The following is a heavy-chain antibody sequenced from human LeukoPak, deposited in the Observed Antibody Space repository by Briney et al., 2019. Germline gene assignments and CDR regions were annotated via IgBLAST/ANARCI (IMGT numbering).Heavy chain of an antibody. CDR3: ARAGYCSSTSCYNGRGYYYMDV. V-gene: IGHV5-51*01. J-gene: IGHJ6*03. Sequence: GESLKISCKGSGYSFTSYWIGWVRQMPGKGLEWMGIIYPDDSDTRYSPSFQGQVTISADKSISTAYLQWSSLKASDTAMYYCARAGYCSSTSCYNGRGYYYMDVWGKGTTVTVSS. D-gene: IGHD2-2*02. CDR1: GYSFTSYW. CDR2: IYPDDSDT.